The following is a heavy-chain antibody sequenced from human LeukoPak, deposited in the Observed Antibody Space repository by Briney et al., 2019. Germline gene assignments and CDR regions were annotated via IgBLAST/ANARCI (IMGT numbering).Heavy chain of an antibody. Sequence: GGSLRLSCAASGFTSSSYGMHWVRQAPGKGLEWVAFIRYDGSNKYYADSVKGRFTISRDNSKNTLYLQMNSLRAEDTAVYYCAREYGFGSGSYYPWGQGTLVIVSS. V-gene: IGHV3-30*02. D-gene: IGHD3-10*01. CDR3: AREYGFGSGSYYP. CDR1: GFTSSSYG. J-gene: IGHJ5*02. CDR2: IRYDGSNK.